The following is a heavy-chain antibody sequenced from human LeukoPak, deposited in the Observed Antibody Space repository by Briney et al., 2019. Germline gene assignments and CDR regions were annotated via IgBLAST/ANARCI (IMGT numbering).Heavy chain of an antibody. V-gene: IGHV4-59*01. CDR3: AKLGYCSGGSCYSGSYFDY. J-gene: IGHJ4*02. CDR1: GGSISSYY. CDR2: IYYSGST. D-gene: IGHD2-15*01. Sequence: SETLSLTCTVSGGSISSYYWSWIRQPPGKGLEWIGYIYYSGSTNHNPSLKSRVTISVDTSKNQFSLKLSSVTAADTAVYYCAKLGYCSGGSCYSGSYFDYWGQGTLVTVSS.